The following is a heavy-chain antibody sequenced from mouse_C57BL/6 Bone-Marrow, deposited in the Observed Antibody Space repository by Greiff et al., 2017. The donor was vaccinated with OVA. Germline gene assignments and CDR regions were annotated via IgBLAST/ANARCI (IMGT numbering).Heavy chain of an antibody. V-gene: IGHV14-2*01. CDR3: ARSGYDYDDAMDY. D-gene: IGHD2-4*01. CDR1: GFNFKDYY. J-gene: IGHJ4*01. Sequence: VQLKESGAELVKPGASVKLSCTASGFNFKDYYMHWVKQRPEHGLEWIGRIDPEDGETKYAPKFQGKATITADTSSNTAYLQLSSLTSEDTAVYYCARSGYDYDDAMDYWGQGTSVTVSS. CDR2: IDPEDGET.